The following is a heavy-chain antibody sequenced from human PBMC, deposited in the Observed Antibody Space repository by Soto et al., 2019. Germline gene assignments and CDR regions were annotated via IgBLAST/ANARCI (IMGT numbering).Heavy chain of an antibody. J-gene: IGHJ5*01. CDR1: GFSFSTYN. V-gene: IGHV3-48*02. CDR3: ARDRCYDGTCYSASDS. CDR2: ISTTSFTI. Sequence: GGSLRLSCAASGFSFSTYNMDWVRQAPGKGPEWSAYISTTSFTIYYADSVKGRFTISRDNDRNSLYLEMDSLRDEDTAVYYCARDRCYDGTCYSASDSWGQGTLVTVSS. D-gene: IGHD2-15*01.